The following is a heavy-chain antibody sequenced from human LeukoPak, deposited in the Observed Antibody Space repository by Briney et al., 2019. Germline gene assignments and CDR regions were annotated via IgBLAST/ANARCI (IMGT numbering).Heavy chain of an antibody. CDR2: IYPGDSDT. CDR3: ARRYYYDSSGYYYAFDI. Sequence: GESLKISCKGSGYSFPSYWIGWVRQMPGKGLEWMGIIYPGDSDTRYSPSFQGQVTISADKSVSTAYLQWSSLKASDTAMYYCARRYYYDSSGYYYAFDIWGQGTMVTVSS. D-gene: IGHD3-22*01. CDR1: GYSFPSYW. V-gene: IGHV5-51*01. J-gene: IGHJ3*02.